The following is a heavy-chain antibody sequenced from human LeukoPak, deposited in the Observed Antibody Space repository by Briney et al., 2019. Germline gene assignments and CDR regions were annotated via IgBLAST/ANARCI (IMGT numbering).Heavy chain of an antibody. CDR1: GFTVSSNC. CDR2: IYSGGST. D-gene: IGHD3-3*01. J-gene: IGHJ6*02. Sequence: GGSLRLSCAASGFTVSSNCMSWVRQAPGKGLEWVSVIYSGGSTYYADSVKGRFTISRDNSKNTLYLQMNSLRAEDTAVYYCARDYDFWSGSEEDYYYGMDVWGQGTTVTVSS. CDR3: ARDYDFWSGSEEDYYYGMDV. V-gene: IGHV3-66*01.